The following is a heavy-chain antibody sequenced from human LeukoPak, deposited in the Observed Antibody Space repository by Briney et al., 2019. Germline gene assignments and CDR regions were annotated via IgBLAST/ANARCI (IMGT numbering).Heavy chain of an antibody. CDR3: ARDRGMYKNWFDP. Sequence: ASVKVSCKASGYTFTSYYMHWVRQAPGQGLEWMGWINPNSGGTNYAQKFQGRVTMTRDTSISTAYMELSRLRSDDTAVYYCARDRGMYKNWFDPWGQGTLVTVSS. CDR1: GYTFTSYY. J-gene: IGHJ5*02. CDR2: INPNSGGT. V-gene: IGHV1-2*02. D-gene: IGHD1-1*01.